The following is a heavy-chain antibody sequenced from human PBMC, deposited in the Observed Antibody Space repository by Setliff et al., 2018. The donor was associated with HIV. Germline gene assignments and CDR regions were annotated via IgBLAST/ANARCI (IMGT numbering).Heavy chain of an antibody. V-gene: IGHV4-59*01. J-gene: IGHJ6*03. CDR2: VFYTGSA. CDR1: GGSISSYY. CDR3: ARGPSGGGFYYMDV. D-gene: IGHD2-15*01. Sequence: SETLSLTCTVSGGSISSYYWSWIRQPPGKGLEWIGYVFYTGSATYNPSLKSRVSISVDRSTNRFSLMLHSVTAADTAVYYCARGPSGGGFYYMDVWGKGTTVTVSS.